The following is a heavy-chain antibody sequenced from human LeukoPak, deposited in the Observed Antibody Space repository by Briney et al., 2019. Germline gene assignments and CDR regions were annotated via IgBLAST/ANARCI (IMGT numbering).Heavy chain of an antibody. CDR3: AKGPYYYDSSGTYFDY. J-gene: IGHJ4*02. D-gene: IGHD3-22*01. Sequence: GGSLRLSCAASGFTLSSYWMHWVRQAPGKGLEWVSLISWDGGSTYYADSVKGRFTISRDNSKNSLYLQMNSLRAEDTALYYCAKGPYYYDSSGTYFDYWGQGTLVTVSS. CDR1: GFTLSSYW. V-gene: IGHV3-43D*03. CDR2: ISWDGGST.